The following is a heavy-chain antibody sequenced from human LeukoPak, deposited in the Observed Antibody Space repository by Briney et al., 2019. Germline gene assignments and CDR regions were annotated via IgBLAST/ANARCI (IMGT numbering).Heavy chain of an antibody. D-gene: IGHD2-15*01. Sequence: ASVKVSCKASGYTFTGYYMHWVRQAPGQGLEWMGWINPNSGGTNYAQKFQGRVTMTRDTSISTAYMELSRLRSDDTAVYYCARDRGLVVAATWWFDSWGQGTLVTVSS. CDR3: ARDRGLVVAATWWFDS. CDR1: GYTFTGYY. J-gene: IGHJ5*01. V-gene: IGHV1-2*02. CDR2: INPNSGGT.